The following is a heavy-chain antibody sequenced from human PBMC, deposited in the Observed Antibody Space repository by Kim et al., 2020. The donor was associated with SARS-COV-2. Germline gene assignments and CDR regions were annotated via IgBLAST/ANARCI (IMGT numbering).Heavy chain of an antibody. D-gene: IGHD3-16*01. J-gene: IGHJ3*01. CDR1: GFTFSSYG. CDR3: ASPYDYVWGSSEGYDAF. CDR2: ISYDGSNK. Sequence: GGSLRLSCAASGFTFSSYGMHWVRQAPGKGLEWVAVISYDGSNKYYADSVKGRFTISRDNSKNTLYLQMNSLRAEDTAVYYCASPYDYVWGSSEGYDAF. V-gene: IGHV3-30*03.